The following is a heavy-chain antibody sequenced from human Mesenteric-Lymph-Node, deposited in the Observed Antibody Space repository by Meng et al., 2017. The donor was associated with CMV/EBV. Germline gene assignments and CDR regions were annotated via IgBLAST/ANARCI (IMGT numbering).Heavy chain of an antibody. D-gene: IGHD1-26*01. J-gene: IGHJ5*02. CDR2: IYYSGST. CDR1: GGSISSYY. CDR3: AKATGWEQPNQLDL. V-gene: IGHV4-59*01. Sequence: SETLSLTCTVSGGSISSYYWSWIRQPPGKGLEWIGYIYYSGSTNYNPSLKSRVTISVDTSKNQFSLKLSSVTAADTALYYCAKATGWEQPNQLDLWGQGTLVTVSS.